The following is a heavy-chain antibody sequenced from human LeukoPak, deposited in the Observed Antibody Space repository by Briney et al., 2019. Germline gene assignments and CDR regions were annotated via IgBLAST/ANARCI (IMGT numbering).Heavy chain of an antibody. V-gene: IGHV4-34*01. CDR2: INHSGST. CDR1: GGSFSGYY. Sequence: PSETLSLTCAVYGGSFSGYYWSWIRQPPGKGLEWIGEINHSGSTNYNPSLKSRVTISVDTSKNQFSLKLSSVTAADTAVYYCARGFSAGLDYYDSSGTSPPFGMYFDYWGQGTLVTVSS. CDR3: ARGFSAGLDYYDSSGTSPPFGMYFDY. J-gene: IGHJ4*02. D-gene: IGHD3-22*01.